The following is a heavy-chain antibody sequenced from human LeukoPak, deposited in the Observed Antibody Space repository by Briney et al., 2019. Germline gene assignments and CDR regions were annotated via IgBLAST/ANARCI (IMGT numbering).Heavy chain of an antibody. CDR1: GYSFISYW. Sequence: GESLKISCKGSGYSFISYWIGWVRQMPGKGLEWMGIIYPGDSDTRYCPSFQGQVTISADKSISTVYLQWSSLKASDTAIYYCARGPTVNWFDPWGQGTLVTVSS. CDR3: ARGPTVNWFDP. CDR2: IYPGDSDT. D-gene: IGHD1-26*01. J-gene: IGHJ5*02. V-gene: IGHV5-51*01.